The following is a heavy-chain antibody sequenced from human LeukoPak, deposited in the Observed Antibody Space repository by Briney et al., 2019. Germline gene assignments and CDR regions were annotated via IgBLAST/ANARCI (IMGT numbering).Heavy chain of an antibody. Sequence: PSETLSLTCTVSGGSISSSSYYWGWIRQPPGKGLEWIGSIYYSGSTYYNPSLKSRVTIFVDTSKNLFSLKLSSVTAADTAVYYCARNSLGSIAAPKFDPWGQGTLVTVSS. CDR3: ARNSLGSIAAPKFDP. CDR2: IYYSGST. J-gene: IGHJ5*02. V-gene: IGHV4-39*01. CDR1: GGSISSSSYY. D-gene: IGHD6-6*01.